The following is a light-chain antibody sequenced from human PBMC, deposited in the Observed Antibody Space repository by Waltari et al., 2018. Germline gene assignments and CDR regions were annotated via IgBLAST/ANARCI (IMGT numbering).Light chain of an antibody. CDR2: DVS. J-gene: IGLJ2*01. V-gene: IGLV2-14*03. Sequence: QSALTQPASVSGSPGQSITISCTGTSSDVGGYNYVSWYQQHPGKAPKLMIYDVSNRPPGVSNGFAGSKSGNTASLTISGLQAEDEADYYCSSYTSSSTRVFGGGTKLTVL. CDR1: SSDVGGYNY. CDR3: SSYTSSSTRV.